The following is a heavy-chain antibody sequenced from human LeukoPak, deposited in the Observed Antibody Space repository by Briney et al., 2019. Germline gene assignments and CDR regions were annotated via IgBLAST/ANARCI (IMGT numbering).Heavy chain of an antibody. CDR3: ASGVVVVAATGGDY. D-gene: IGHD2-15*01. V-gene: IGHV3-NL1*01. Sequence: PGGTLRLSCVASGFTYSHYGMNWVRQAPGKGLEWVSGITSDSRGIYYADSVKGRFTISRDNSKNTLYLQMNSLRAEDTAVYYCASGVVVVAATGGDYWGQGTLVTVSS. CDR1: GFTYSHYG. J-gene: IGHJ4*02. CDR2: ITSDSRGI.